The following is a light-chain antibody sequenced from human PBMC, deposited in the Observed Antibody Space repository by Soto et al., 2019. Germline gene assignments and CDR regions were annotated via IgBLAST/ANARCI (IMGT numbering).Light chain of an antibody. J-gene: IGKJ3*01. CDR2: GSS. CDR3: QRYGSSPPEFT. V-gene: IGKV3-20*01. Sequence: EIVLTQSPGTLSLSPGERATLSCRASQSVSSNYLAWYQQGPGQAPRLLIFGSSYRAAGIPDRFSGSGSGTDFILTISRLEPEDFAVYFCQRYGSSPPEFTFGAGTKVDSK. CDR1: QSVSSNY.